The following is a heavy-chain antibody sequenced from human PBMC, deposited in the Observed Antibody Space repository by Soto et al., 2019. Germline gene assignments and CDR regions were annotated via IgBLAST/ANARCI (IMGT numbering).Heavy chain of an antibody. CDR3: APDYKEQLVPSYYYGMDV. V-gene: IGHV1-24*01. CDR1: GYTLTELS. J-gene: IGHJ6*02. Sequence: ASVKVSCKVSGYTLTELSMHWVRQAPGKGLEWMGGFDPEDGETIYAQKFQGRVTMTEDTSTDTAYMELSSLRSEDTAVYYCAPDYKEQLVPSYYYGMDVWGQGTTVTVSS. D-gene: IGHD6-6*01. CDR2: FDPEDGET.